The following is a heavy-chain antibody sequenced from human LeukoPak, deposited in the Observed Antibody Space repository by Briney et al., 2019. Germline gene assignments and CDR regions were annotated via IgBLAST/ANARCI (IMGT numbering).Heavy chain of an antibody. V-gene: IGHV1-46*01. J-gene: IGHJ6*02. CDR2: INPSGGST. Sequence: ASVKVSCKASGYTFTSYYMHWVRQAPGQGLEWMGIINPSGGSTSYAQKFQGRVTMTTDTSTSTAYMELRSLRSDDTAVYYCARIYYYYGMDVWGQGTTVTVSS. CDR3: ARIYYYYGMDV. CDR1: GYTFTSYY.